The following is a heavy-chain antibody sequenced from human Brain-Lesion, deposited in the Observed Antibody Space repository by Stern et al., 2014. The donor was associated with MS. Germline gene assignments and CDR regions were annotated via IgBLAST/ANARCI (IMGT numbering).Heavy chain of an antibody. CDR3: AHRRPHYASWDNGDFDY. CDR2: IYWDNDK. J-gene: IGHJ4*02. CDR1: GFSLRTDGVG. D-gene: IGHD3-3*01. Sequence: QVTLRESGPALVTPTQTLTLTCNFSGFSLRTDGVGGGWVRQPPGQALERLALIYWDNDKRYSPSLRSRLTITKDTSRNQVVLTMTNMDPVDTATYYCAHRRPHYASWDNGDFDYWGQGALVTVSS. V-gene: IGHV2-5*02.